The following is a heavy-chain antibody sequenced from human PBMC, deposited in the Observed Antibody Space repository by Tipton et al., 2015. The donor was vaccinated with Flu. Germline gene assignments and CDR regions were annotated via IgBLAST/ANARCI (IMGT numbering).Heavy chain of an antibody. V-gene: IGHV4-39*07. D-gene: IGHD3-3*01. CDR3: ARGRGKSKLRFFSVAPGVGYYFDY. J-gene: IGHJ4*02. Sequence: TLSLTCTVSGGSISSSSYYWGWIRQPPGKGLEWTGSIYYSGSTYYNPSLKSRVTISVDTSKNQFSLKLSSVTAADTAVYYCARGRGKSKLRFFSVAPGVGYYFDYWGQGTLVTVSS. CDR1: GGSISSSSYY. CDR2: IYYSGST.